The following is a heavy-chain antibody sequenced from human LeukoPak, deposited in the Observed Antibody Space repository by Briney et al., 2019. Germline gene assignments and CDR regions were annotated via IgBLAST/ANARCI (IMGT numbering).Heavy chain of an antibody. Sequence: ASVKVSCKASGYTFTGYYMHWVRQAPGQGLEWMGWINPNSGGTNYAQKLQGRVTMTRDTSISPAYMELSRLRSDDTAVYYCVFSSGWYGSVYWGQGTLVTVSS. CDR1: GYTFTGYY. CDR3: VFSSGWYGSVY. CDR2: INPNSGGT. J-gene: IGHJ4*02. D-gene: IGHD6-19*01. V-gene: IGHV1-2*02.